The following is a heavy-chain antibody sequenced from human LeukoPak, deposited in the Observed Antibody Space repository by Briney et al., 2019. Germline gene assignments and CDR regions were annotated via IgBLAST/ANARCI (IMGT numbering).Heavy chain of an antibody. D-gene: IGHD2-15*01. Sequence: ASVKVSCKASGFTFTGYYMHWVRQAPGQGLEWMGWINPNSGGTNYAQKFQGRVTMTRDTSISTAYMELSRLRSDDTAVYYCARDRYCSGGSCYGATPTDPWGQGTLVTVSS. V-gene: IGHV1-2*02. CDR3: ARDRYCSGGSCYGATPTDP. J-gene: IGHJ5*02. CDR2: INPNSGGT. CDR1: GFTFTGYY.